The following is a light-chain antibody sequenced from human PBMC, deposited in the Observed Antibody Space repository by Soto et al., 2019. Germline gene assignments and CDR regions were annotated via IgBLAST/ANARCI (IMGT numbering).Light chain of an antibody. CDR3: QQYGSSPWK. V-gene: IGKV3-20*01. Sequence: EIVLTQSPGALSLSPGERATLSCRASQSVSSSYLAWYQQKPGQAPRPLIYGASSRAIGIPDRFSGSGSGTDFTLTISRLEPEDFAVYYCQQYGSSPWKFGQGTKVDI. J-gene: IGKJ1*01. CDR2: GAS. CDR1: QSVSSSY.